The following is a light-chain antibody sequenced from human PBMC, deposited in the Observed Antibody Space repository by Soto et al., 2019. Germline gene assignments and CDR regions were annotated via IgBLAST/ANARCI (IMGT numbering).Light chain of an antibody. CDR1: QSVSSN. CDR3: QQYNNWPWT. CDR2: GAS. J-gene: IGKJ1*01. V-gene: IGKV3-15*01. Sequence: EIVMTQSPATLSLSPGERATLSCRASQSVSSNLAWYQQKPGQAPRLLIYGASTRATGIPARFSGSGSGTEFTLTISSLQSEDFAVYYCQQYNNWPWTVGEGTKVEIK.